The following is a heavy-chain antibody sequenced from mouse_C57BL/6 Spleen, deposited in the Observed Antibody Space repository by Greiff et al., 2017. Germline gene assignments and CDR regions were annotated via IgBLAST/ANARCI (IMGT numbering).Heavy chain of an antibody. CDR2: INPNNGGT. V-gene: IGHV1-26*01. CDR1: GYTFTDYY. CDR3: ARGYYGSSYPLSDY. D-gene: IGHD1-1*01. J-gene: IGHJ2*01. Sequence: EVQLQQSGPELVKPGASVKISCKASGYTFTDYYMNWVKQSHGKSLEWIGDINPNNGGTSYNQKFKGKATLTVDKSSSTAYMELRSLTSEDSAVYYCARGYYGSSYPLSDYWGQGTTLTVSS.